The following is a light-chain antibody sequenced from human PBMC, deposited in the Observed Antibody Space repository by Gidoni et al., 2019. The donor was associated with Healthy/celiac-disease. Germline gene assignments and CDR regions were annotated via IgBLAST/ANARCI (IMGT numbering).Light chain of an antibody. V-gene: IGLV2-8*01. CDR2: EDS. J-gene: IGLJ2*01. CDR1: SSDVGGYNY. Sequence: QSALTQPPSASGSPGQPVTISCTGTSSDVGGYNYVSWYQQHPGKAPKLMIYEDSKRPSGVPDRFSGSKSGNTASLTVSGLQAEDEADYYCSSYAGSNIVVFGGGTKLTVL. CDR3: SSYAGSNIVV.